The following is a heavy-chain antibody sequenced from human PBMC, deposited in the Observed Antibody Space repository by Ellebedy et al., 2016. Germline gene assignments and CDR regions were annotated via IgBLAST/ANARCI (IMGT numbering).Heavy chain of an antibody. J-gene: IGHJ5*02. CDR1: GGSFSGYY. CDR3: ASTNAMVRGVPFGWFDP. Sequence: SETLSLXXAVYGGSFSGYYWSWIRQPPGKGLEWIGEINHSGSTNYNPSLKSRVTISVDTSKNQFSLKLSSVTAADTAVYYCASTNAMVRGVPFGWFDPWGQGTLVTVSS. CDR2: INHSGST. V-gene: IGHV4-34*01. D-gene: IGHD3-10*01.